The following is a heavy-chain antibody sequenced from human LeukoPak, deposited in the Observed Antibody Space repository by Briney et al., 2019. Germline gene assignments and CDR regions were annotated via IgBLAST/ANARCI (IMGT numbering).Heavy chain of an antibody. V-gene: IGHV3-23*01. J-gene: IGHJ4*02. CDR2: ISGSGGSR. CDR3: AKDDGWVQYAN. CDR1: GFTFSTYG. D-gene: IGHD5-24*01. Sequence: GSLRLSCAASGFTFSTYGMSWVRQAPGKGLEWVSGISGSGGSRFYTDSVEGRFTISRDNSKNTLYLQMNSLRVEDTAVYYCAKDDGWVQYANWGQGTLVTVSS.